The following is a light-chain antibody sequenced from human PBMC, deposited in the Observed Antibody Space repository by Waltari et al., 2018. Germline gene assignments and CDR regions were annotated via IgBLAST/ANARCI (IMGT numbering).Light chain of an antibody. CDR1: QSISGW. Sequence: DIQMTQPPSTLSASVGDRLTITCRASQSISGWLAWYQQKPGKAPKLLIFDASKLESGVPSRFSGSGFGTEFALTISGLQPDDFATYFCQQYNTYSYTFGQGTKLEIK. V-gene: IGKV1-5*01. J-gene: IGKJ2*01. CDR3: QQYNTYSYT. CDR2: DAS.